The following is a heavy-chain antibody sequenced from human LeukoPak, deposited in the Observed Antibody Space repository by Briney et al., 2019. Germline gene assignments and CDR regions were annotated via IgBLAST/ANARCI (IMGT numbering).Heavy chain of an antibody. CDR3: ARRAPSAGYFDL. V-gene: IGHV4-30-4*01. CDR1: GGSISSGDYY. J-gene: IGHJ2*01. CDR2: IYYSGST. Sequence: SQTLSLTCTVSGGSISSGDYYWSWIRQPPGKGLEWIGYIYYSGSTYYNPSLKSRVTISLDTSKNQFSLKLSSVTTADTAVYYCARRAPSAGYFDLWGRGTLVTVSS.